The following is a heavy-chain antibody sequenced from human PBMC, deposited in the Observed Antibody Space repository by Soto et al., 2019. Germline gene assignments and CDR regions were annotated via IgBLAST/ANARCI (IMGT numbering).Heavy chain of an antibody. CDR1: GYNFARNH. CDR3: ARDRFGSWTFDY. D-gene: IGHD6-13*01. Sequence: QVQLVQSGAEVREPGASVKVSRKASGYNFARNHMHWVRQTPGQGLEWLGIINPSDYSTSYAQKFRGRITVTRDTPTSTDYMELSGLTSEDTAVYYCARDRFGSWTFDYWGQGTLVTVSS. J-gene: IGHJ4*02. V-gene: IGHV1-46*01. CDR2: INPSDYST.